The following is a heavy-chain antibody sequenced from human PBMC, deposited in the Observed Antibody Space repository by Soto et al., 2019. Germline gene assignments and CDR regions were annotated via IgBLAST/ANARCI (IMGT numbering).Heavy chain of an antibody. CDR3: TRGYGDYVRDY. D-gene: IGHD4-17*01. V-gene: IGHV3-73*01. Sequence: EVKLVESGGGLVQPGGSLKLSCAVSGFTFSGSAMHWVRQASGKGLEWVGRIRSKSNSYATAYAASVKGRFTISRDDSKNTAYLQMNSLKTEDTAVYYCTRGYGDYVRDYWGQGPLVTVSS. CDR1: GFTFSGSA. J-gene: IGHJ4*02. CDR2: IRSKSNSYAT.